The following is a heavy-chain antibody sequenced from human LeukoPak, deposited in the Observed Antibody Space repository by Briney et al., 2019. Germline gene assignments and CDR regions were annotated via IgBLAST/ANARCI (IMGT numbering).Heavy chain of an antibody. D-gene: IGHD2-2*01. CDR3: ARELGCSSTSCPYYFDY. J-gene: IGHJ4*02. Sequence: ASVKVSCKASGYTFTGYYMHWVRQAPGQGLEWMGWINPNSGGTNYAQKFQGRVTMTRDTSISTAYMELSRLRSDDTAVYYCARELGCSSTSCPYYFDYWGQGTLVTVSS. V-gene: IGHV1-2*02. CDR2: INPNSGGT. CDR1: GYTFTGYY.